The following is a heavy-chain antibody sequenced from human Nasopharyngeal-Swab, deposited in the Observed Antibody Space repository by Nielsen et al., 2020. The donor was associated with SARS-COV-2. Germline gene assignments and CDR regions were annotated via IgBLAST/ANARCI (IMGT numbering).Heavy chain of an antibody. Sequence: SETLSLTCAVYGGSFSGYYWSWIRQPPGKGLEWIGEINHSGSTNYNPSLKSRVTISVDTSKNQFSLKLSSVTAADTAVYYCGRVKAAGTSFYYYYHMDVWGQGTTVTVSS. CDR3: GRVKAAGTSFYYYYHMDV. CDR1: GGSFSGYY. V-gene: IGHV4-34*01. CDR2: INHSGST. D-gene: IGHD6-13*01. J-gene: IGHJ6*03.